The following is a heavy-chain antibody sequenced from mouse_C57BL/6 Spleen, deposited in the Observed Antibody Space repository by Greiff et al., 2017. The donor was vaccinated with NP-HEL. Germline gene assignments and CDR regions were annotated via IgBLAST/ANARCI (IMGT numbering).Heavy chain of an antibody. J-gene: IGHJ3*01. CDR2: IDPENGDT. Sequence: EVQLQQSGAELVRPGASVKLSCTASGFNIKDDYMHWVKQRPEQGLEWIGWIDPENGDTEYASKFQGKATITADTSSNTAYLQLSSLTSEDTAVYYCTSLYGSSLPYWGQGTLVTVSA. CDR1: GFNIKDDY. V-gene: IGHV14-4*01. D-gene: IGHD1-1*01. CDR3: TSLYGSSLPY.